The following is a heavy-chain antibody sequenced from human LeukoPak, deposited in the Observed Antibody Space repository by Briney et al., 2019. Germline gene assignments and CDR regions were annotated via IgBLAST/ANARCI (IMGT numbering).Heavy chain of an antibody. CDR1: GFTFSSYA. Sequence: GGSLRLSCAASGFTFSSYAMNWVRQAPGKGLEWVSAISGSGGSTCYADSVKGRFTISRDNSKNTLYLQMNSLRAEDTAVYYCARRNWGSTFDYWGQGTLVTVSS. V-gene: IGHV3-23*01. J-gene: IGHJ4*02. CDR2: ISGSGGST. D-gene: IGHD7-27*01. CDR3: ARRNWGSTFDY.